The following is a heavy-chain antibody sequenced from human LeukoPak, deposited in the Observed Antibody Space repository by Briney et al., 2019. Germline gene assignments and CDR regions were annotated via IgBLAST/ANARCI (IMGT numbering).Heavy chain of an antibody. V-gene: IGHV4-59*01. D-gene: IGHD6-13*01. CDR3: ARETYSSSWYHDAFDI. CDR1: GGSISSDY. Sequence: SETLSLTCTASGGSISSDYWSWIRQPPGKGLEWIGYIYYSGNTNYNPSLKSRVTISVDKSKNQFSLKLSTVTAADTAFYYCARETYSSSWYHDAFDIWGQETMVTVSS. J-gene: IGHJ3*02. CDR2: IYYSGNT.